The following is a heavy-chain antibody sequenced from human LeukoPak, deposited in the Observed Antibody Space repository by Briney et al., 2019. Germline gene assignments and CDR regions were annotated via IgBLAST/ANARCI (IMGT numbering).Heavy chain of an antibody. J-gene: IGHJ6*02. CDR3: ARETGTSNMDV. D-gene: IGHD1-7*01. V-gene: IGHV4-61*01. Sequence: SETLSLTCTVSGGSISSSTYYWSWIRQPPGKGLEWIGYISYSGSTKYNPSLQSRVTMSVDTSKNQFSLKLTSVTAADTAVYYCARETGTSNMDVWGQGTTVTVSS. CDR1: GGSISSSTYY. CDR2: ISYSGST.